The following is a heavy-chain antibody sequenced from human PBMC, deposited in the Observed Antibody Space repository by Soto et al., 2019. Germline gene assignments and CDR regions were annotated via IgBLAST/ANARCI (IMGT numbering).Heavy chain of an antibody. D-gene: IGHD3-10*01. J-gene: IGHJ5*02. CDR1: GYTFTSYD. V-gene: IGHV1-8*01. CDR3: ARGRELLWFGELFRSNWFDP. CDR2: MNPNSGNT. Sequence: ASVKVSCKASGYTFTSYDINWVRQATGQGLEWMGWMNPNSGNTGYAQKFQGRVTMTRNTSISTAYMELRSLRSEDTAVYYCARGRELLWFGELFRSNWFDPWGQGTLVTVSS.